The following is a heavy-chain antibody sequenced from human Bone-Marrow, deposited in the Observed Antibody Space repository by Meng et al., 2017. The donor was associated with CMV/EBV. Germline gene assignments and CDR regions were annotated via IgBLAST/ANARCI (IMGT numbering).Heavy chain of an antibody. CDR3: AKWGVVIFGGYYYYYYGMDV. D-gene: IGHD3-16*01. CDR2: IRYDGSNK. J-gene: IGHJ6*02. Sequence: GESLKISCAASGFTFSSYGMHWVRQAPGKGLEWVAFIRYDGSNKYYADSVKGRFTISRDNSKNTLYLQMNSLRAEDTAVYYCAKWGVVIFGGYYYYYYGMDVWGQGTTVTVSS. CDR1: GFTFSSYG. V-gene: IGHV3-30*02.